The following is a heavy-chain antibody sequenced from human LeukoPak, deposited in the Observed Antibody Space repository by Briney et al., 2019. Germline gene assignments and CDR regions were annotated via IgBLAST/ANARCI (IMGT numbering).Heavy chain of an antibody. CDR3: ARHPLDSSDYYRSDAFDI. J-gene: IGHJ3*02. D-gene: IGHD3-22*01. CDR2: IYPDDSDT. CDR1: GYSFTNYW. Sequence: GESLKISCKGSGYSFTNYWIGWVRQMPGKGLEWMGIIYPDDSDTRYSPSFQGQVTISADKPINTAYLQWTSLKASDTAMYYGARHPLDSSDYYRSDAFDIWGQGTMVTVSS. V-gene: IGHV5-51*01.